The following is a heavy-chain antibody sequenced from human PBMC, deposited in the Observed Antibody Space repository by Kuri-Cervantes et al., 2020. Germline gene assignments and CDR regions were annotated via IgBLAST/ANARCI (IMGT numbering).Heavy chain of an antibody. Sequence: GESLKISCAPSGFMLSLYDMNWVRQAPGEGLEWLSFITRTSATYYADSLKGRVTVSRDNVKNSLYLQMNSLRAGDTALYYCAKDKEVGGNGYRVFDYWGQGTLVTVSS. J-gene: IGHJ4*02. CDR2: ITRTSAT. CDR1: GFMLSLYD. CDR3: AKDKEVGGNGYRVFDY. D-gene: IGHD5-24*01. V-gene: IGHV3-69-1*01.